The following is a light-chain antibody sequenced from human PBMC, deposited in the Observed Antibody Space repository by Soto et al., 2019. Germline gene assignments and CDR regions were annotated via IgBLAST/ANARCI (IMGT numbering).Light chain of an antibody. CDR1: SSNIGAAYD. J-gene: IGLJ3*02. Sequence: QSVLTQPPSVSWAPGQKVTISCTRSSSNIGAAYDVHWYQHLPGTAPKLLIYGNNNRPSGVPDRFSGSKSGTSASLAITGLQDEDEADYYCQSYDSSLSGWVFGGGTKLTVL. CDR2: GNN. V-gene: IGLV1-40*01. CDR3: QSYDSSLSGWV.